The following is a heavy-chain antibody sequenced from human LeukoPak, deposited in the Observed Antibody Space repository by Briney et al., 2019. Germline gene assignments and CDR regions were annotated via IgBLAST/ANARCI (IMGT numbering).Heavy chain of an antibody. CDR3: ARGQHRVTYSDDAFDI. CDR2: ISSSSTYI. CDR1: GFTFSTYY. V-gene: IGHV3-21*01. D-gene: IGHD4-11*01. Sequence: PGGSLRLSCAASGFTFSTYYMNWVRQAPGKGLEWVSSISSSSTYIYYADSVKGRFTLSRDNSKNTLYLQMNSLRAEDTAVYYCARGQHRVTYSDDAFDIWGQGTMVTVSS. J-gene: IGHJ3*02.